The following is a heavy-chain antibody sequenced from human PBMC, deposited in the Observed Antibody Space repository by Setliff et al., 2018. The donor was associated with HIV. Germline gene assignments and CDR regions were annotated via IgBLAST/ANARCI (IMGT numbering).Heavy chain of an antibody. CDR1: GYTFTDYY. CDR2: INPDSGGT. CDR3: ARAESLGWFYNYMDV. Sequence: ASVNVSCKASGYTFTDYYIHWVRQAPGQGLEWLGWINPDSGGTNYAQKFQGRVTMTRDTSISTAYMDLSRLKLDDTAVYYCARAESLGWFYNYMDVWGKGTTVTVSS. V-gene: IGHV1-2*02. J-gene: IGHJ6*03. D-gene: IGHD3-10*01.